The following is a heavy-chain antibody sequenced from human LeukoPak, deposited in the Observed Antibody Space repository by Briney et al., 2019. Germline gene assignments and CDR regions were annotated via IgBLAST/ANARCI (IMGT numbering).Heavy chain of an antibody. D-gene: IGHD3-10*01. CDR2: IYYSGST. V-gene: IGHV4-59*08. Sequence: SETLSLACTVSGASISSYYWNWIRQSPRKGLEWIGYIYYSGSTSYNPSLKSRVTMSVDTSKNQFSLKLSSVTAADTAVYYCARRGTLLWFGESSWGQGTLVTVSS. J-gene: IGHJ5*02. CDR1: GASISSYY. CDR3: ARRGTLLWFGESS.